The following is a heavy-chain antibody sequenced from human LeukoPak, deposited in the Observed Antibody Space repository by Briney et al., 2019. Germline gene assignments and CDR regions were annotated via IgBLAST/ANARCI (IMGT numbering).Heavy chain of an antibody. CDR3: ARARGRFFDY. J-gene: IGHJ4*02. CDR2: INHNGST. Sequence: SETLSLTCAVYGGSFSGYYWSWIRQPPGKGLEWIGEINHNGSTNYNPSLKSRVTISVDTSKNQFSLKLSSVTAADTAVYYCARARGRFFDYWGQGTLVTVSS. CDR1: GGSFSGYY. V-gene: IGHV4-34*01.